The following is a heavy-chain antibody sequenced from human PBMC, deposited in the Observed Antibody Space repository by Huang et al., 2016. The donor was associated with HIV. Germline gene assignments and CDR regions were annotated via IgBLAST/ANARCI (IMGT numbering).Heavy chain of an antibody. CDR3: ASSAYGGNDY. CDR1: GGTFNDYS. J-gene: IGHJ4*02. V-gene: IGHV1-69*13. CDR2: IIPILGTA. D-gene: IGHD2-15*01. Sequence: QVQLVQSGAEVKKPGSSVKVSCKASGGTFNDYSVSWVRQAPGQGLEWSGGIIPILGTANYAQKFQGRVTINADESTSTVYMKLSSLRSEDTAMYYCASSAYGGNDYWGQGTLVTVSS.